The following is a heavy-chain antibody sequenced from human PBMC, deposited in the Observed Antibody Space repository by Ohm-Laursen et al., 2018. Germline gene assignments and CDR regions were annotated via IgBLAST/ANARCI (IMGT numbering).Heavy chain of an antibody. CDR3: ARDSRSAAGIFDY. V-gene: IGHV4-34*01. CDR1: GGSFSGYY. J-gene: IGHJ4*02. D-gene: IGHD6-13*01. CDR2: INHSGST. Sequence: SETLSLTCAVYGGSFSGYYRSWIRQPPGKGLEWIGEINHSGSTNYNPSLKSRVTISVDTSKNQFSLKLSSVTAADTAVYYCARDSRSAAGIFDYWGQGTLVTVSS.